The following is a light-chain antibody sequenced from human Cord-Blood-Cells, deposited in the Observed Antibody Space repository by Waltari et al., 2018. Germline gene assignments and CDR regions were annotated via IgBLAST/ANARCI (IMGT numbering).Light chain of an antibody. CDR3: SSYTSSSTLYV. V-gene: IGLV2-14*01. Sequence: QSALTQPASVSGSPGQSITISCPGTSSDVGGYNYVSWYQQHPGKAPKLLIYDVSKRPSGVSNRFSGSKSGNAASLTISGLQAEDEADYYCSSYTSSSTLYVFGTGTKVTVL. CDR2: DVS. J-gene: IGLJ1*01. CDR1: SSDVGGYNY.